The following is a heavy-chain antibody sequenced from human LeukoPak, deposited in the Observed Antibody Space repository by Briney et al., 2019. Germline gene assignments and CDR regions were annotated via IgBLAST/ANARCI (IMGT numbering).Heavy chain of an antibody. V-gene: IGHV3-21*01. J-gene: IGHJ4*02. D-gene: IGHD3-9*01. CDR2: ISSSSSYI. CDR3: ASFDWLFQGVDY. CDR1: GFTFSSYS. Sequence: GGSLRLSCAASGFTFSSYSMNWARQAPGKGLEWVPSISSSSSYIYYADSVKGRFTISRDNAKNSLYLQMNSLRAEDTAVYYCASFDWLFQGVDYWGQGTLVTVSS.